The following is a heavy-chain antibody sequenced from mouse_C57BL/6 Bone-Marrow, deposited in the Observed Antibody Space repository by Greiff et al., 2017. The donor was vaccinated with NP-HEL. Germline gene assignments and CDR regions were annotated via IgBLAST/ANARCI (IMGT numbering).Heavy chain of an antibody. Sequence: EVHLVESGGGLVQPKGSLKLSCAASGFTFNTYAMHWVRQAPGKGLEWVARIRRKSSNYATYYADSVKDRFTISRDDSQSMLYLQMNNLKTEDTSMYYCVREDYGSSNYAMDYWGQGTSVTVSS. V-gene: IGHV10-3*01. CDR1: GFTFNTYA. J-gene: IGHJ4*01. D-gene: IGHD1-1*01. CDR3: VREDYGSSNYAMDY. CDR2: IRRKSSNYAT.